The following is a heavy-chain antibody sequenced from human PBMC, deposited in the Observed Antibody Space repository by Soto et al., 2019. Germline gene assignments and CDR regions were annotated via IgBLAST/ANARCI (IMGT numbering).Heavy chain of an antibody. D-gene: IGHD2-15*01. CDR2: INTDGSST. Sequence: PGGSLRLSCAASGFTFSNYWMHWVRQAPGKGLVWVSRINTDGSSTNYADSVKGRFTISRDNAKNTLYLQMNSLSADDTAVFYCAKDFEFSGGRYDAFDIWGQGTMVTVSS. CDR3: AKDFEFSGGRYDAFDI. CDR1: GFTFSNYW. V-gene: IGHV3-74*01. J-gene: IGHJ3*02.